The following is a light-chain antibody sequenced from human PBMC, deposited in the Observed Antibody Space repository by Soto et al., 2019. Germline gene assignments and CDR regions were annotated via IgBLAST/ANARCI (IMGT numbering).Light chain of an antibody. CDR3: QSYDSSLSGVV. J-gene: IGLJ2*01. Sequence: QSVLTQPPSVSGAPGQRVTISCTGSSSNIGAGYDVHWYQQLPGTAPKLLIYGNSNRPSGVPDRFSGSKSGTSASLALTGLQAEDEADDYCQSYDSSLSGVVLGGGTKVTVL. CDR1: SSNIGAGYD. CDR2: GNS. V-gene: IGLV1-40*01.